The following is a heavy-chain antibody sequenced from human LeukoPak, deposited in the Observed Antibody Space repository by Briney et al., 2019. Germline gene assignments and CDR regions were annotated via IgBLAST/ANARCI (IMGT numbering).Heavy chain of an antibody. J-gene: IGHJ4*02. CDR3: ARGPYDSSRD. D-gene: IGHD3-22*01. V-gene: IGHV4-30-4*01. CDR1: GGSIGSGDYY. CDR2: IYYGGSA. Sequence: SETLSLTCTVSGGSIGSGDYYWSWIRQPPGKGLEWIGYIYYGGSAYYNPSLKSRVTISVDTSKNHFSLKLSSVTAADTAVYYCARGPYDSSRDWGQGTLVTVSS.